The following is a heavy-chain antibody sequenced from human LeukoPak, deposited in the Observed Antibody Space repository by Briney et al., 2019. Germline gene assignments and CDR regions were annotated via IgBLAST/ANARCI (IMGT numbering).Heavy chain of an antibody. CDR1: GVAISRGSYF. CDR3: ARQSYHQPTEYYYYYMDV. J-gene: IGHJ6*03. Sequence: KASETLSLTCAVSGVAISRGSYFWSWIRQPAGKGLEWIGRIYTSGSTNYNPSLKSRVTISVDTSKNQFSLKLSSVTAADTAVYYCARQSYHQPTEYYYYYMDVWGKGTTVTISS. V-gene: IGHV4-61*02. CDR2: IYTSGST. D-gene: IGHD2-2*01.